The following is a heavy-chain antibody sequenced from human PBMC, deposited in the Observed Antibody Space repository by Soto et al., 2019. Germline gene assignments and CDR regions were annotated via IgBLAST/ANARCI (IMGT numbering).Heavy chain of an antibody. J-gene: IGHJ5*02. D-gene: IGHD2-2*02. CDR2: IYSGGHT. CDR3: AKDYCSSTSCYTGWFDP. V-gene: IGHV3-53*05. CDR1: GFTVSSNY. Sequence: EVQLVETGGGLIQPGGSLRLSCAASGFTVSSNYMSWVRQAPGKGLEWVSLIYSGGHTYYADSVKGRFTISRDNSKNTLYLQMNSLRAEDTAVYYCAKDYCSSTSCYTGWFDPWGQGTLVTVSS.